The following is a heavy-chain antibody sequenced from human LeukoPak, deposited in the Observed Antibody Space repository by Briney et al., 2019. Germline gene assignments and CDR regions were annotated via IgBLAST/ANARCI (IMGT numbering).Heavy chain of an antibody. V-gene: IGHV4-59*01. CDR2: FYYIGSP. CDR3: SRDSSGRSGYYGY. CDR1: GGSIGYFY. J-gene: IGHJ4*02. D-gene: IGHD3-3*01. Sequence: PSETLSLTCTVSGGSIGYFYWSWIRQPPGKGLEWIGNFYYIGSPNYNPSLKSRVTISIDTSKNQFSLKLSAVTSADTAVYYCSRDSSGRSGYYGYWGQGTLVTVSS.